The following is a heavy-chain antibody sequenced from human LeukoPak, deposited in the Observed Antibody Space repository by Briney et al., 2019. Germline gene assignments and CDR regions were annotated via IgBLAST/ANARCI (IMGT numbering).Heavy chain of an antibody. V-gene: IGHV3-23*01. CDR3: AKDLDYYDSSGSDY. Sequence: GGSLRLPCAASGFTFSSYAMIWVRQAPGKGLEWVSAISGSGGSTYYADSVKGRFTISRDNSKNTLYLQMNSLRAEDTAVYYCAKDLDYYDSSGSDYWGQGTLVTVSS. CDR1: GFTFSSYA. CDR2: ISGSGGST. D-gene: IGHD3-22*01. J-gene: IGHJ4*02.